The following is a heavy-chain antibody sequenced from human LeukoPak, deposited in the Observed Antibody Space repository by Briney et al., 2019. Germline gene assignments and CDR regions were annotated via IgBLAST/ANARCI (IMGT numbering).Heavy chain of an antibody. CDR2: IIPIFGTA. CDR3: ARLVVVVAASYYYYYMDV. D-gene: IGHD2-15*01. CDR1: GGTFSSYA. V-gene: IGHV1-69*05. J-gene: IGHJ6*03. Sequence: PVKVSCKASGGTFSSYAISWVRQAPGQGLEWMGGIIPIFGTANYAQKFQGRVTITTDESTSTAYMELSSLRSEDTAVYYCARLVVVVAASYYYYYMDVWGKGTTVTVSS.